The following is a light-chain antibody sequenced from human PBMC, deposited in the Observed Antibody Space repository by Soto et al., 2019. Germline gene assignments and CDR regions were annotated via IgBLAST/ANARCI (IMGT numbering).Light chain of an antibody. CDR2: DAA. J-gene: IGKJ1*01. CDR3: QHYMSYTWR. V-gene: IGKV1-5*01. CDR1: QRVRSW. Sequence: DIQMTQSPSTLSASVGEKVTITCRPSQRVRSWLAWYKQKPGKAPNLLIYDAAILESGVPYRFSGSESGTEFTLSISSLHADAFAPYYCQHYMSYTWRFHRGTTGDIK.